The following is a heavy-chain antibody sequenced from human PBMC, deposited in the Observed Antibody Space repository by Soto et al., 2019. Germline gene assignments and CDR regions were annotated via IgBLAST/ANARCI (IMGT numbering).Heavy chain of an antibody. CDR2: IIPIFGTA. CDR1: GGTLSSYA. CDR3: AKTGATTLPSYWYFDL. J-gene: IGHJ2*01. D-gene: IGHD1-26*01. Sequence: QVQLVQSGAEVKKPGSSVKVSCKASGGTLSSYAISWVRQAPGQGLEWMGGIIPIFGTANYAQKFQGRVTITADESTSTAYMELSSLRSEDTAVYYCAKTGATTLPSYWYFDLWGRGTLVTVSS. V-gene: IGHV1-69*12.